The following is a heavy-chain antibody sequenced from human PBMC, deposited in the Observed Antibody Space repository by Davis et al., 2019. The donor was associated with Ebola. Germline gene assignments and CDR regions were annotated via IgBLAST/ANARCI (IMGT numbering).Heavy chain of an antibody. CDR1: GYTFSRYW. CDR3: ARQGYCNSTSCNNWFDP. D-gene: IGHD2-2*01. CDR2: IYPGDSDT. Sequence: KVSCKGSGYTFSRYWIGGVRQMPGKGLEWMGIIYPGDSDTRYSPSFQGQVTISFDKSISTAYLQWSSLKASDTAIYYCARQGYCNSTSCNNWFDPWGQGTLVTVSS. J-gene: IGHJ5*02. V-gene: IGHV5-51*01.